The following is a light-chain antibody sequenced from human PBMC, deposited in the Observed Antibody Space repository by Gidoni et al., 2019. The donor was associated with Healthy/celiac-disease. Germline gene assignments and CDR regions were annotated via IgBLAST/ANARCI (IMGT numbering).Light chain of an antibody. CDR3: QQRSNWPYX. CDR2: DAS. V-gene: IGKV3-11*01. CDR1: QSVSSY. J-gene: IGKJ2*01. Sequence: EIVLTQSPATLSLSPGERATLSCRASQSVSSYLAWYQQKPGQAPRLLIYDASNRATGIPARFRGSGSGTDFTLTLSSLEPEDFAVYYCQQRSNWPYXXXQGTKLEIK.